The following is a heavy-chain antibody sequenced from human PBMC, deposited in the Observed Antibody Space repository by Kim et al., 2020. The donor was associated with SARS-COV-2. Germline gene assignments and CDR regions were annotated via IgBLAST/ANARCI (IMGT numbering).Heavy chain of an antibody. J-gene: IGHJ4*02. V-gene: IGHV3-30*04. D-gene: IGHD2-21*01. CDR2: ISDDSSVE. CDR1: GFMFGDFA. Sequence: GGSLRLSCAASGFMFGDFAMHWVRQAPGKGLEWVAVISDDSSVEFYVDSVKGRFTISRDNSQNTLNLQMTSLRLEDTALYYCARGSKADDANIAVLDYWGRGTLVSVSS. CDR3: ARGSKADDANIAVLDY.